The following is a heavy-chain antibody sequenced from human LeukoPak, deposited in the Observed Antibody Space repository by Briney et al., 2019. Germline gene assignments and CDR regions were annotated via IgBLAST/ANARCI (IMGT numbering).Heavy chain of an antibody. CDR3: ARGLGSNVYASGLDG. J-gene: IGHJ3*01. V-gene: IGHV3-33*05. D-gene: IGHD3-16*01. CDR1: GFTFSSYG. CDR2: IQYDGNYE. Sequence: GTSLRLSCAASGFTFSSYGIHWVRQAPGKGLEWMVFIQYDGNYEKYAESVRGRVTISRDNSKNTVYLQMNSLIVDDTAVYYCARGLGSNVYASGLDGWGRGTMVTVSS.